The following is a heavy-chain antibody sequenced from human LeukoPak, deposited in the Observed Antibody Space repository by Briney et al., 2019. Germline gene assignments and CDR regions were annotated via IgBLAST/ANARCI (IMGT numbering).Heavy chain of an antibody. D-gene: IGHD2-8*01. J-gene: IGHJ4*02. CDR2: ISYDGSNK. Sequence: GGSLRLSCAASGFTFSSYGMHWVRQAPGKGLEWVAVISYDGSNKYYADSVKGRFTISRDNSKNTLYLQMNSLRAEDTAVYYCAKDLGCTNGVCGVDCWGQGTLVTVSS. CDR3: AKDLGCTNGVCGVDC. CDR1: GFTFSSYG. V-gene: IGHV3-30*18.